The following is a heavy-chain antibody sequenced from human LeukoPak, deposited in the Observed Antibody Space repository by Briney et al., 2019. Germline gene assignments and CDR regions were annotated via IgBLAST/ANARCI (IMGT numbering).Heavy chain of an antibody. J-gene: IGHJ3*02. V-gene: IGHV2-70*11. CDR1: GFSLTTTGMS. D-gene: IGHD1-7*01. CDR3: ARTFQRGELLFDAFDI. Sequence: ESGPALVEPIETLTLTCTFSGFSLTTTGMSVSWIRQPPGKALEWLARIDWDDDKSYTPSLRTRLTISKDASENQVVLTVTNMEPVDTATYYCARTFQRGELLFDAFDIWGQGTMVTVSS. CDR2: IDWDDDK.